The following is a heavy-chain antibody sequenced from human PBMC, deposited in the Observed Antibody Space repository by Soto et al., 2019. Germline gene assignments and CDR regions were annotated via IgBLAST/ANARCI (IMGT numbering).Heavy chain of an antibody. CDR1: GFTFSSYS. Sequence: EVQLVESGGGLVKPGGSLRLSCAASGFTFSSYSMNWVRQAPGKGLEWVSSISSSSSYIYYADSVKGRFTISRDNAKNSLYLQMNSLRAEDTAVYYCARWGRVAGGFDYWGQGTLVTVSS. CDR2: ISSSSSYI. D-gene: IGHD3-16*01. V-gene: IGHV3-21*01. CDR3: ARWGRVAGGFDY. J-gene: IGHJ4*02.